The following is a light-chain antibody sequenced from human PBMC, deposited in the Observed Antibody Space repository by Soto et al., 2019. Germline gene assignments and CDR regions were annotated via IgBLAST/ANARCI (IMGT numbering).Light chain of an antibody. J-gene: IGLJ2*01. CDR1: SSDIGGYNY. CDR2: GVS. V-gene: IGLV2-8*01. Sequence: QSALTQPASVSGSPGQSITISCTGTSSDIGGYNYVSWYQQHPGKAPKLMIYGVSNRPSGVSGRFSGSKSGNTASLTVSGLQAEDEADYYCSSYGGTNNFVLFGGGTKVTVL. CDR3: SSYGGTNNFVL.